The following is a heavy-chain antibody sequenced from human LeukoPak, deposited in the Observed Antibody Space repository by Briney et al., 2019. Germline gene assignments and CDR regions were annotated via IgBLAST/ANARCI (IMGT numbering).Heavy chain of an antibody. CDR3: ATERTGISHKY. CDR2: ITAYNGDT. D-gene: IGHD1-14*01. J-gene: IGHJ4*02. CDR1: SYTFPSYG. V-gene: IGHV1-18*04. Sequence: ASVKVSCKASSYTFPSYGISWVRQAPGQGPEWMGWITAYNGDTNYAQKFQGRVTMTTDTSTSTAYMELRSLRSDDTAVYYCATERTGISHKYWGQGTLVTVSS.